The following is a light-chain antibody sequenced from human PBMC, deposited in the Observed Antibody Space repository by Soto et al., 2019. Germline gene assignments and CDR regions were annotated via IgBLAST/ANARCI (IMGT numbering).Light chain of an antibody. J-gene: IGLJ2*01. CDR2: DVS. CDR3: SSYTSTSASVL. V-gene: IGLV2-14*01. CDR1: SSDVGGYNY. Sequence: QSALTQPASVSGSPGQSITISCTGTSSDVGGYNYVSWYKQHPGKAPKLMIYDVSNRPSGVSNRFSASKSGNTASLTISGLQAEDEADYYCSSYTSTSASVLFGGGTKLTVL.